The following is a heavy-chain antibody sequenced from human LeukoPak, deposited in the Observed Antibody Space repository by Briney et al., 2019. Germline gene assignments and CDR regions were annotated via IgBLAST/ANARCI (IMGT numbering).Heavy chain of an antibody. CDR2: IKQDGSEK. V-gene: IGHV3-7*01. Sequence: PGGSLRLSCAASGFTFSSYWMSWVRQAPGKGLEWVANIKQDGSEKYYVDSVKGRFTISRDNAKNSLYLQMNSLRAEDTAVYYCARDQGGLTSYGSSPLDYWGQGTLVTVSS. D-gene: IGHD5-18*01. CDR3: ARDQGGLTSYGSSPLDY. CDR1: GFTFSSYW. J-gene: IGHJ4*02.